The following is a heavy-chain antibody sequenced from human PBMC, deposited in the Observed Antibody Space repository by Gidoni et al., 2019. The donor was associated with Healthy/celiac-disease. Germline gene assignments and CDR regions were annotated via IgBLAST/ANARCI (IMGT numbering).Heavy chain of an antibody. D-gene: IGHD1-1*01. J-gene: IGHJ4*02. CDR3: AKDNLPTAYNWNEGFDY. V-gene: IGHV3-23*01. CDR1: GFTFSSYA. Sequence: EVQLLESGGGLVQPGGSLRLSCAASGFTFSSYAMSWVRQAPGKGLEWVSAISGSGGSTYYADSVKGRFTISRDNSKNTLYLQMNSLRAEDTAVYYCAKDNLPTAYNWNEGFDYWGQGTLVTVSS. CDR2: ISGSGGST.